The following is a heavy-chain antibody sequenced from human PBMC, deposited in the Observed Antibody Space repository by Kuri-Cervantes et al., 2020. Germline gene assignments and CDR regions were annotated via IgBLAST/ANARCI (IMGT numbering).Heavy chain of an antibody. CDR1: GFTFSSYA. CDR2: ISYDGSNK. D-gene: IGHD2-21*02. Sequence: GESLKISCAASGFTFSSYAMHWVRQAPGKRLEWVAVISYDGSNKYYADSVKGRFTISRDNSKNTLYLQMNSLRAEDTAVYYCAKDYGEGPAVTANWYFDLWGRGTLVTVSS. J-gene: IGHJ2*01. CDR3: AKDYGEGPAVTANWYFDL. V-gene: IGHV3-30-3*01.